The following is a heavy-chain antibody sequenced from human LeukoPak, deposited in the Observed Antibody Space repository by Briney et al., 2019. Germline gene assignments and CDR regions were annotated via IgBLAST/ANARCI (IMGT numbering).Heavy chain of an antibody. J-gene: IGHJ4*02. CDR1: RFTFSSYA. D-gene: IGHD5-18*01. Sequence: GGSLRLSCAASRFTFSSYAMSWVRQAPGKGLEWVSAISGSGGSTYYADSVKGRFTISRDNSKNTLYLQMNSLRAEDTAVYYCAKGLWYTAMGRPYYFDYWGQGTLVTVSS. CDR2: ISGSGGST. CDR3: AKGLWYTAMGRPYYFDY. V-gene: IGHV3-23*01.